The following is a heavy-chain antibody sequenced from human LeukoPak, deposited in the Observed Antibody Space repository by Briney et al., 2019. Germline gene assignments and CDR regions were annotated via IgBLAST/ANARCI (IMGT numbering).Heavy chain of an antibody. Sequence: GASVKVSCKASGYTFTGYYMHWVRQAPGQGLEWMGRINPNSGDTNFAQKFQGRVTMTRDTSLSTAYMELSRLRSDDTAVYYCATDQQWLGWSYNYWGQGTLVTVSS. V-gene: IGHV1-2*06. CDR1: GYTFTGYY. D-gene: IGHD6-19*01. CDR2: INPNSGDT. J-gene: IGHJ4*02. CDR3: ATDQQWLGWSYNY.